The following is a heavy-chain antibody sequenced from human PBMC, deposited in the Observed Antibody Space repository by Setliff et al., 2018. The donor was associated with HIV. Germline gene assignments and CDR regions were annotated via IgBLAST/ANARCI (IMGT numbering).Heavy chain of an antibody. V-gene: IGHV4-39*01. Sequence: SETLSLTCTVSGDSISSSAYYWGWIRQPPGKGLEWIGEINHRGSTIYNPSLKSRVTILVDTSKNEFSLKLASVTAADTAVYYCATVRVDHNWFDPWGQGTLVTVSS. J-gene: IGHJ5*02. CDR1: GDSISSSAYY. CDR3: ATVRVDHNWFDP. CDR2: INHRGST.